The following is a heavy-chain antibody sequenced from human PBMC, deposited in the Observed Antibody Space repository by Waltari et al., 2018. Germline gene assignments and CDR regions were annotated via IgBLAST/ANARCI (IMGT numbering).Heavy chain of an antibody. D-gene: IGHD5-12*01. CDR3: ARGEMATIDY. Sequence: VQLVESGGGLVKPGGSLRLSCAASGFTFSSYSLNWVRQAPGKGLEWISSISSSSSYIYYADSVXGRFTISRDNAKNSLYLQMNSLRVADTAVYYCARGEMATIDYWGQGTLVTVSS. CDR1: GFTFSSYS. V-gene: IGHV3-21*01. J-gene: IGHJ4*02. CDR2: ISSSSSYI.